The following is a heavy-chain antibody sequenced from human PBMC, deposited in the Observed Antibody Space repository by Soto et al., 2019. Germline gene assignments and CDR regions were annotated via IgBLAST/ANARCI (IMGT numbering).Heavy chain of an antibody. CDR1: GYSFTSYW. V-gene: IGHV5-51*01. D-gene: IGHD3-10*01. CDR2: IYPGDSDT. CDR3: ARPKGESMAYFDS. J-gene: IGHJ4*02. Sequence: XESLKISCKGSGYSFTSYWIGWVRQMPGKGLEWMGIIYPGDSDTRYSPSFQGQVTISADKSISTAYLQWSSLKASDTAMYYCARPKGESMAYFDSWGQGTLVTVSS.